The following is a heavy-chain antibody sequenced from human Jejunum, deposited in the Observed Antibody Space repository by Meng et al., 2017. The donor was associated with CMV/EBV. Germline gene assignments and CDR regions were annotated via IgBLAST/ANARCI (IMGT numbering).Heavy chain of an antibody. CDR1: GYTFTSYA. CDR2: INTNTGNP. CDR3: ARGDYYDSSGLDY. Sequence: QGQVVLSGSELNKPGASVTVSFKASGYTFTSYAMNLVRQAPGQGLEWMGWINTNTGNPTYAQGFTGRFVFSLDTSVSTEYLQISSLKAEDTAVYYCARGDYYDSSGLDYWGQGTLVTVSS. J-gene: IGHJ4*02. V-gene: IGHV7-4-1*02. D-gene: IGHD3-22*01.